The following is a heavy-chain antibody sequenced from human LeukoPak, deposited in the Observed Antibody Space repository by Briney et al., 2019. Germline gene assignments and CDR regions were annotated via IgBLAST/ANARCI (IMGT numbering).Heavy chain of an antibody. D-gene: IGHD3-22*01. J-gene: IGHJ4*02. V-gene: IGHV3-30*02. CDR1: GFTFSSYG. Sequence: GGSLRLSCAASGFTFSSYGMHWVRQAPGKGLEWVAFIRYDGSNKYYADSVKGRFTISRDNSKNTLYLQMNSLRAEDTAVYYCAKDPIVVVITTRMVGDYYFDYWGQGTLVTVSS. CDR2: IRYDGSNK. CDR3: AKDPIVVVITTRMVGDYYFDY.